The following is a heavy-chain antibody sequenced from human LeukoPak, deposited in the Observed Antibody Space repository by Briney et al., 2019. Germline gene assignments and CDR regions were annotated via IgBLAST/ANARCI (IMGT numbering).Heavy chain of an antibody. V-gene: IGHV4-61*10. D-gene: IGHD3-10*01. CDR1: GGSISSGSYY. J-gene: IGHJ6*04. CDR3: ARLNYYGSGSYYNGRYYYYGMDV. CDR2: INHSGST. Sequence: PSETLSLTCTVSGGSISSGSYYWSWIRQPAGKGLEWIGEINHSGSTNYNPSLKSRVTISVDTSKNQFSLKLSSVTAADTAVYYCARLNYYGSGSYYNGRYYYYGMDVWGKGTTVTVSS.